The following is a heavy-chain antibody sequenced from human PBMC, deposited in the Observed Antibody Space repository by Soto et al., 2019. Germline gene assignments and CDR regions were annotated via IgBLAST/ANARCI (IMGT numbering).Heavy chain of an antibody. CDR2: IGPESGAT. J-gene: IGHJ4*02. V-gene: IGHV1-2*02. D-gene: IGHD1-26*01. CDR3: GRGRSGQIVVFY. CDR1: GHTFTGHY. Sequence: GSVKVSCKASGHTFTGHYIHWVRQAPEQGPEWMGEIGPESGATRYAQRFQGRVTMTRDMSITTVYMELNNLSPDDTAVYYCGRGRSGQIVVFYWGQGAQVTVYS.